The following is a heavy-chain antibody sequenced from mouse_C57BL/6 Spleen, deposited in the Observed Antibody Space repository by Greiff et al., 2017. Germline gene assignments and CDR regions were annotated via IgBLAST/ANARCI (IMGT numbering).Heavy chain of an antibody. V-gene: IGHV5-17*01. D-gene: IGHD1-1*01. CDR1: GFTFSDYG. Sequence: VQLVESGGGLVKPGGSLKLSCAASGFTFSDYGMHWVRQAPEKGLEWVAYISSGSSTLYYADTVKGRFPISRDNAKNTRFLQMTSLRSEDTAMYYCARQDYYGSSYRYYAMDYWGQGTSVTVSS. CDR2: ISSGSSTL. CDR3: ARQDYYGSSYRYYAMDY. J-gene: IGHJ4*01.